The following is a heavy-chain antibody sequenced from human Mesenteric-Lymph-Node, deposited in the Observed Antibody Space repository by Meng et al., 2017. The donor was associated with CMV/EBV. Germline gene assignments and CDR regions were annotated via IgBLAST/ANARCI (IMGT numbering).Heavy chain of an antibody. CDR2: INSDGSAT. CDR1: GFTFSSYW. D-gene: IGHD6-19*01. J-gene: IGHJ4*02. Sequence: GGSLRLSCAASGFTFSSYWMHWVRQAPGKGLVWVSRINSDGSATVYADSVRGRFTISRDSAKDTLYPQMNSLRAEDTAVYYCARGRGSGQVDYWGQGTLVTVSS. V-gene: IGHV3-74*01. CDR3: ARGRGSGQVDY.